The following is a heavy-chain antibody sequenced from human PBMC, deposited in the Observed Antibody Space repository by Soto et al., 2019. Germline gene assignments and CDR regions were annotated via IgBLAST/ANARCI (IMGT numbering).Heavy chain of an antibody. CDR2: IYYSGST. J-gene: IGHJ4*02. Sequence: SETLSLTCTVSGGSISSYYWSWIRQPPGKGLEWIGYIYYSGSTSYNPSLKSRVTISVDTSKNQFSLKLSSVTAADTAVYYCARRYGGAFDYWGKGTLVTVSS. V-gene: IGHV4-59*08. CDR1: GGSISSYY. CDR3: ARRYGGAFDY. D-gene: IGHD4-17*01.